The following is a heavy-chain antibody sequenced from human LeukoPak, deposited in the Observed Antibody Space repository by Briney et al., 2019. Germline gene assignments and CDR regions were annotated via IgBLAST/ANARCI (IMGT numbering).Heavy chain of an antibody. J-gene: IGHJ5*02. Sequence: ASVKVSCKASGYTFTSYAMHWVRQAPGQRLEWMGWINAGNGNTKYSQKFQGRVTMTRDTSTSTVYMELSSLRSEDTAVYYCAREEGYCSGGSCSSANWFDPWGQGTLVTVSS. V-gene: IGHV1-3*01. CDR2: INAGNGNT. CDR3: AREEGYCSGGSCSSANWFDP. D-gene: IGHD2-15*01. CDR1: GYTFTSYA.